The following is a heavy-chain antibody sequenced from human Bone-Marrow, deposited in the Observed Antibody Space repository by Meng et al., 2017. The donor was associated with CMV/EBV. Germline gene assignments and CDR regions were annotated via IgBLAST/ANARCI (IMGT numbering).Heavy chain of an antibody. Sequence: GGSLRLSCVASGITFGSSWMTWVRQTPGKGLEWMANINPDGSTKNYVDSVKGRFTISRDNARISVYLQMNSLRVEDTAIYYCTKDVAYNRFDPWGQGTLVTVSS. V-gene: IGHV3-7*01. J-gene: IGHJ5*02. CDR1: GITFGSSW. CDR3: TKDVAYNRFDP. CDR2: INPDGSTK.